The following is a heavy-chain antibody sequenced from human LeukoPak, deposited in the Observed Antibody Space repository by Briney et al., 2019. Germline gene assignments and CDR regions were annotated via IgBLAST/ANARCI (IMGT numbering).Heavy chain of an antibody. CDR1: GFTFSSYW. J-gene: IGHJ4*02. CDR2: INSDGSST. V-gene: IGHV3-74*01. D-gene: IGHD5-18*01. Sequence: PGGSLRLSCAASGFTFSSYWMHWVRQGPGKGLVWVSRINSDGSSTTYADSVKGRFTISRDNAKNTLYLQMNSRRAEDTAVYYCARGSYGYDYWGQGTLVTLSS. CDR3: ARGSYGYDY.